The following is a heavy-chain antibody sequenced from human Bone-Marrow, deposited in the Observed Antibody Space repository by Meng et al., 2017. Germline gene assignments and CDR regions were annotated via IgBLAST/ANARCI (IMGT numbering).Heavy chain of an antibody. J-gene: IGHJ5*02. CDR2: IYYSGST. CDR3: ARGRRGYCSGGSCYHSNWFDP. CDR1: GGSFSGYY. Sequence: QVQLQEWGVGLLKASEPLSLSCAVYGGSFSGYYWSWIRQPPGKGLEWIGYIYYSGSTYYNPSLKSLVTISVDTSKNQFSLKLSSVTAADTAVYYCARGRRGYCSGGSCYHSNWFDPWGQGTLVTVSS. D-gene: IGHD2-15*01. V-gene: IGHV4-34*01.